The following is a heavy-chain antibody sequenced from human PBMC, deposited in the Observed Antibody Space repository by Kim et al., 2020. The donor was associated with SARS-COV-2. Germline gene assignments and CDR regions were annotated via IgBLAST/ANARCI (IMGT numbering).Heavy chain of an antibody. V-gene: IGHV3-9*01. CDR1: GFTFDDYA. J-gene: IGHJ6*02. D-gene: IGHD3-9*01. CDR2: ISWNSGSI. CDR3: AKTPRSQYYDILTGLSYYYYYGMDV. Sequence: GGSLRLSCAASGFTFDDYAMHWVRQAPGKGLEWVSGISWNSGSIGYADSVKGRFTISRDNAKNSLYLQMNSLRAEDTALYYCAKTPRSQYYDILTGLSYYYYYGMDVWGQGTTVTVSS.